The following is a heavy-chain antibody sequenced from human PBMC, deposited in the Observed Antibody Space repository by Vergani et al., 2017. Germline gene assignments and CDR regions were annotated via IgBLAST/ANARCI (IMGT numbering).Heavy chain of an antibody. Sequence: VQLVESGGGVVQPGRSLRLSCAASGFTFSNYGMHWVRQAPGKGLEWVSSISSSSSYIYYADSVKGRFTISRDNAKNSLYLQMNSLRAEDTAVYYCARSIAAANLFDYWGQGTLVTVSS. J-gene: IGHJ4*02. CDR2: ISSSSSYI. D-gene: IGHD6-13*01. V-gene: IGHV3-21*01. CDR1: GFTFSNYG. CDR3: ARSIAAANLFDY.